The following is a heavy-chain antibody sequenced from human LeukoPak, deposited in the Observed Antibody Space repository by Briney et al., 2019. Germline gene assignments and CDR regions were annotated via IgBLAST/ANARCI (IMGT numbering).Heavy chain of an antibody. Sequence: ASVKVSCKASVYTFTGYYMHWVRQAPGQGLEWMGWIDPNSGGTNYAQKFQGRVTMTRDTSISTAYMELSRLRSDDTAAYYCARDLLCRDGYNRPHWGQGTLVTVSS. CDR3: ARDLLCRDGYNRPH. D-gene: IGHD5-24*01. J-gene: IGHJ4*02. V-gene: IGHV1-2*02. CDR2: IDPNSGGT. CDR1: VYTFTGYY.